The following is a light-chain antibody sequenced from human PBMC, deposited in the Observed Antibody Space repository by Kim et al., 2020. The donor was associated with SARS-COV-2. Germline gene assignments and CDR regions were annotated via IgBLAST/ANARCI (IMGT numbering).Light chain of an antibody. CDR1: KLGDKF. J-gene: IGLJ3*02. Sequence: SYELTQPPSVSVSPGQIANITCSGDKLGDKFVSWYQQRPGQSPVLVIYQDYRRSSGIPERFSGSNSGNTATLTISGTQALDEADYYCQAWDRRTAVFGGGTQLTVL. V-gene: IGLV3-1*01. CDR3: QAWDRRTAV. CDR2: QDY.